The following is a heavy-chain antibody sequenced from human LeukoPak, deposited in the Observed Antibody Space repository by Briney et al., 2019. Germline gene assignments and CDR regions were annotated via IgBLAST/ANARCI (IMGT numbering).Heavy chain of an antibody. CDR3: AKDGLIGPFDY. CDR2: ISGSGGST. J-gene: IGHJ4*02. V-gene: IGHV3-23*01. D-gene: IGHD2-2*03. Sequence: GGTLRLSCAASGFTFSSYGMSWVRQAPGKGLEWVSAISGSGGSTYYADSVKGRFTISGDNSKNTLYLQMNSLRAEDTAVYYCAKDGLIGPFDYWGQGTLVTVSS. CDR1: GFTFSSYG.